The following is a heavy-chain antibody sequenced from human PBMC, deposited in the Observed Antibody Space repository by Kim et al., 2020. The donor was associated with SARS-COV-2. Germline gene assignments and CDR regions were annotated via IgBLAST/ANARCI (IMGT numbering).Heavy chain of an antibody. CDR1: GFTFSGYW. V-gene: IGHV3-7*04. D-gene: IGHD3-22*01. CDR2: IKQDGSEK. Sequence: GGSLRLSCTVSGFTFSGYWMSWVRQAPGKGLEWVANIKQDGSEKYYVDSVKGRFTISRDNAKNSLYLEMNSLRGEDTAVYYCSRGTVDTSAYYYVQFGM. CDR3: SRGTVDTSAYYYVQFGM. J-gene: IGHJ6*01.